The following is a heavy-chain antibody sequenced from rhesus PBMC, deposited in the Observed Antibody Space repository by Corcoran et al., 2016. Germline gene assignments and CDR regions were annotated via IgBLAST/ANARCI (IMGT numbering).Heavy chain of an antibody. CDR1: GGSISSSY. D-gene: IGHD5-12*01. V-gene: IGHV4-169*02. Sequence: QVQLQESGPGLVKPSETLSVTCAVSGGSISSSYWSWIRQAPGKGRGWIGYISGSGRRPTINPSPNSRVTLSVATSTNQFSLKLTSVAAADTAVYYCASDRGYSYPGSRFDVWGAGVLVTVSS. CDR3: ASDRGYSYPGSRFDV. CDR2: ISGSGRRP. J-gene: IGHJ5-1*01.